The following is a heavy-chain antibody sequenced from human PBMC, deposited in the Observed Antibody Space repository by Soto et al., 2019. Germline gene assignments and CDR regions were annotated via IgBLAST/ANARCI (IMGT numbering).Heavy chain of an antibody. CDR2: IYSGGNT. J-gene: IGHJ4*02. CDR1: GFTVSSNY. D-gene: IGHD6-13*01. CDR3: ARDPPGIAASGAGG. V-gene: IGHV3-53*01. Sequence: SLRLSCAASGFTVSSNYMRWVRQAPGKGLEWVSLIYSGGNTHYADSVKGRFTISRDNSKNTLFLQMNSLRVEDTAVYYCARDPPGIAASGAGGWGQGTLVTVYS.